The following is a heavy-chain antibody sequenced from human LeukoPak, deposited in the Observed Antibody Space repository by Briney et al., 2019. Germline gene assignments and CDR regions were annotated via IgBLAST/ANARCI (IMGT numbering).Heavy chain of an antibody. J-gene: IGHJ4*02. CDR2: ISYVGSNK. CDR1: GFTFSSYA. Sequence: GRSLRLSCAASGFTFSSYAMHWVRQAPGKGLEWVAVISYVGSNKYYADSVKGRFTISRDNSKNTLYLQMNSLRAEDTAVYYCARSQQYQLLNGFDYWGQGTLVTVSS. CDR3: ARSQQYQLLNGFDY. D-gene: IGHD2-2*01. V-gene: IGHV3-30*04.